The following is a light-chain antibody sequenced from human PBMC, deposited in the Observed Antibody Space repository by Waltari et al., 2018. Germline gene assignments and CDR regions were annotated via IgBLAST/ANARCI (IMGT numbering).Light chain of an antibody. Sequence: ELVLTQSPATLSLSPGERATLSCSASQSVTTYLAWYQQKPGYAPRLLLYDEAIRATGIPARFNGSGSGTDFTLTISSLEPEDFAVYYCQQRSSWPLTFGGGTKVEIK. CDR3: QQRSSWPLT. J-gene: IGKJ4*01. V-gene: IGKV3-11*01. CDR1: QSVTTY. CDR2: DEA.